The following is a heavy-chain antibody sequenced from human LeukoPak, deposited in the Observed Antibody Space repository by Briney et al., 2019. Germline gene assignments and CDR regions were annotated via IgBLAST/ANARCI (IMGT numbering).Heavy chain of an antibody. D-gene: IGHD3-10*01. Sequence: PGGSLRLSCAASGFTFSSYGMHWVRQAPGKGLEWVAVISYDGSNKYYADSVKGRFTISRDNSKNTLYLQMNSLRAEDTAVYYRAKDELDGSGSYYSNFDYWGQGTLVTVSS. CDR3: AKDELDGSGSYYSNFDY. CDR1: GFTFSSYG. CDR2: ISYDGSNK. J-gene: IGHJ4*02. V-gene: IGHV3-30*18.